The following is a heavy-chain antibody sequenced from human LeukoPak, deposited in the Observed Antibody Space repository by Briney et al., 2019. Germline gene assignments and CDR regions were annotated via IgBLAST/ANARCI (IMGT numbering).Heavy chain of an antibody. J-gene: IGHJ4*02. CDR1: GFTFSSYA. V-gene: IGHV3-30*04. CDR3: AAESSGWYGYAY. D-gene: IGHD6-19*01. CDR2: ISYDGSNK. Sequence: GGSLRLSCAASGFTFSSYAMHWVRQAPGKGLEWVAVISYDGSNKYYADSVKGRFTISRDNSKNTLYLQMNSLRAEDTAVYYCAAESSGWYGYAYWGQGTLVTVSS.